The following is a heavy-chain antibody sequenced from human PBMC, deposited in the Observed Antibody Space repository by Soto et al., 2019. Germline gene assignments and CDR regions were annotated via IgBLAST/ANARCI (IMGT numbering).Heavy chain of an antibody. CDR3: TTRSVAGTSYYYYGMDV. J-gene: IGHJ6*02. V-gene: IGHV3-73*01. D-gene: IGHD6-19*01. CDR2: IRSKANSYAT. CDR1: GFTFSGSA. Sequence: GGSLRLSCAASGFTFSGSAMHWVRQASGKGLEWVGRIRSKANSYATAYAASVKGRFTISRDDSKNTAYLQMNSLKTEDTAVYYCTTRSVAGTSYYYYGMDVWGQGTTVTVSS.